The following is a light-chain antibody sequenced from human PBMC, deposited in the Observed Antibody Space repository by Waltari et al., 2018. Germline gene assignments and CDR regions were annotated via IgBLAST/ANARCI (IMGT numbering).Light chain of an antibody. CDR1: HAITHL. Sequence: IQITPSSSLLASAVGGRITTSCRGSHAITHLFAWYQQKPGKAPKILLYRASTLESVVPSRFSGSGAGTEYTLTISSLQPEDFATYYCQQYRSSPLTFGGGTKVEIK. J-gene: IGKJ4*02. CDR3: QQYRSSPLT. CDR2: RAS. V-gene: IGKV1-NL1*01.